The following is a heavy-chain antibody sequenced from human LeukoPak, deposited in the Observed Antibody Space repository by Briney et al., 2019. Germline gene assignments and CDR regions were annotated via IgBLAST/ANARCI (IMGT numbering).Heavy chain of an antibody. J-gene: IGHJ4*02. CDR1: GYPFTSYG. V-gene: IGHV1-18*01. CDR3: ARDPPYYYGSGSSYINFDY. D-gene: IGHD3-10*01. CDR2: ISAYNGNT. Sequence: ASVKVSCKASGYPFTSYGISWVRQAPGQGLEWMGWISAYNGNTNYAQKLQGRVTMTTDTSTSTAYMELRSLRSDDTAVYYCARDPPYYYGSGSSYINFDYWGQGTLVTVSS.